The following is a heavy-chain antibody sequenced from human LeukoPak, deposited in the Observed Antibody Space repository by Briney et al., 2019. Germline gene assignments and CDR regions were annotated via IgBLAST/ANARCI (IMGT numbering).Heavy chain of an antibody. V-gene: IGHV3-21*01. Sequence: PGGSLRLSCAASGFTFSSYSMNWVRQAPGKGLEWVSSISSNSRYTYYADSVKGRFTISRDNSKNTLYLQMNSLRAEDTAVYYCAREHGYSGYDWWPYSDYWGQGTLVTVSS. CDR3: AREHGYSGYDWWPYSDY. D-gene: IGHD5-12*01. CDR2: ISSNSRYT. J-gene: IGHJ4*02. CDR1: GFTFSSYS.